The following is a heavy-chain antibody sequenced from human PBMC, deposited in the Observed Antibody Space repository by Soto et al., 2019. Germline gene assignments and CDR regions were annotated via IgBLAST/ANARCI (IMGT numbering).Heavy chain of an antibody. D-gene: IGHD2-2*01. J-gene: IGHJ4*02. CDR2: IKFDGSEK. CDR3: VKDGGYCSSSTCYSPRNHYFDS. V-gene: IGHV3-7*03. Sequence: PGGSLRLSCEASGFTFSDYWMSWVRQAPGKGPEWVANIKFDGSEKQYVDSVRGRFTISRGNSRNSLFLQMNSLRAGDTAVYYCVKDGGYCSSSTCYSPRNHYFDSWGQGTLVTVS. CDR1: GFTFSDYW.